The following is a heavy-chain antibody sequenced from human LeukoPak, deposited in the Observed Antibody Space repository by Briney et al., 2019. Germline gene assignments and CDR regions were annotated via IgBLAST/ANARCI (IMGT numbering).Heavy chain of an antibody. Sequence: ASVKVSCKASGYRFTGHYIHWVRQAPGQGLEWMGWISAYNGNTNYAQKLQGRVTMTTDTSTSTAYMELRSLRSDDTAVYYCARSGGVVLRYFDWLPNFDYWGQGTLVTVSS. V-gene: IGHV1-18*04. CDR1: GYRFTGHY. CDR3: ARSGGVVLRYFDWLPNFDY. J-gene: IGHJ4*02. D-gene: IGHD3-9*01. CDR2: ISAYNGNT.